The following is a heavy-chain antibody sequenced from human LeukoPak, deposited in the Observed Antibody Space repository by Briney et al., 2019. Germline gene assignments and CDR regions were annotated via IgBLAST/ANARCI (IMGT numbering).Heavy chain of an antibody. J-gene: IGHJ5*02. CDR3: AREGLNMVRGVIPKEAWGWFDP. V-gene: IGHV4-59*01. Sequence: SETLSLTCSVSSGSIDSYYWSWIRQPPGKGLEWIGSIYYTGSTNYSPSLRSRVTISVDTSKNQFALKLNSVTAADTAVYYCAREGLNMVRGVIPKEAWGWFDPWGQGTLVTVSS. CDR2: IYYTGST. CDR1: SGSIDSYY. D-gene: IGHD3-10*01.